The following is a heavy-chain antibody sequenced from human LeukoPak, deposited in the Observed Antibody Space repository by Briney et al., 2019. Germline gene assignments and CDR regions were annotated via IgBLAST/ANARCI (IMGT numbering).Heavy chain of an antibody. V-gene: IGHV3-13*04. D-gene: IGHD3-9*01. J-gene: IGHJ4*02. CDR1: GFIFRTYD. CDR2: VTTAGDT. CDR3: ARGGKYYDFLTGYPNFDY. Sequence: PAGSLRLSCAASGFIFRTYDMHWVRQVPGKGLEWVSVVTTAGDTYYSDSVKGRFTISREDTKNSFYLQMNSLRAGDMAVYYCARGGKYYDFLTGYPNFDYWGPGALVTVSS.